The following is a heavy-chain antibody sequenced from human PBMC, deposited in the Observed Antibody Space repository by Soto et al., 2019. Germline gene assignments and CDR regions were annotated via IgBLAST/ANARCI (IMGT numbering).Heavy chain of an antibody. CDR2: IIPIFGTA. J-gene: IGHJ6*02. Sequence: ASVKVSCKASGGTLSSYAISWVRQAPGQGLEWMGGIIPIFGTANYAQKFQGRVTITADESTSTAYMELSSLRSEDTAVYYCARVVVVPAALYYYYVMDVWGRGTTVTGSS. CDR1: GGTLSSYA. V-gene: IGHV1-69*13. CDR3: ARVVVVPAALYYYYVMDV. D-gene: IGHD2-2*01.